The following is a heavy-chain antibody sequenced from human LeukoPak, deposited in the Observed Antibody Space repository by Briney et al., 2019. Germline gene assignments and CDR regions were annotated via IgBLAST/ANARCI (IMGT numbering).Heavy chain of an antibody. CDR3: ARDLNLRSSSPVGY. J-gene: IGHJ4*02. CDR2: INPNSGGT. V-gene: IGHV1-2*02. CDR1: GYTFTGYY. D-gene: IGHD6-6*01. Sequence: ASVKVSCKASGYTFTGYYTHWVRQAPGQGLEWMGWINPNSGGTNYAQKFQGRVTMTRDTSISTAYMELSRLRSDDTAVYYCARDLNLRSSSPVGYWGQGTLVTVSS.